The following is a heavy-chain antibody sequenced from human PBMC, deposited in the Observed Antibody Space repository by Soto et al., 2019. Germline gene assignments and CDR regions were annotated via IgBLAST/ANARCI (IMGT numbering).Heavy chain of an antibody. Sequence: QVQLQESGPGLVKPSQTLSLTCTVSGGSISSGDYYWRWIRQPPGKGLEWIGYIYDSGSTYYNPALTSRVTISVDTSKNQFSLKLSSVTAADTAVYYCARVDAAAGSNWGQGTLVTVSS. CDR2: IYDSGST. CDR1: GGSISSGDYY. V-gene: IGHV4-30-4*01. D-gene: IGHD6-13*01. J-gene: IGHJ4*02. CDR3: ARVDAAAGSN.